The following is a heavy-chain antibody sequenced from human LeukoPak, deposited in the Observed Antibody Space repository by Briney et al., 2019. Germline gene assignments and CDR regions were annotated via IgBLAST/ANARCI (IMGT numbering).Heavy chain of an antibody. Sequence: GGSLRLSCAASGFTFSNAWMSWVRQAPGKGLEWVGRIKSKTDGGTTDYAAPVKGRFTILRDDSKNTLYLQMNSLKTEDTAVYYCTRSYKAYYFDYWGQGTLVTVSS. CDR3: TRSYKAYYFDY. CDR2: IKSKTDGGTT. CDR1: GFTFSNAW. D-gene: IGHD1-26*01. V-gene: IGHV3-15*01. J-gene: IGHJ4*02.